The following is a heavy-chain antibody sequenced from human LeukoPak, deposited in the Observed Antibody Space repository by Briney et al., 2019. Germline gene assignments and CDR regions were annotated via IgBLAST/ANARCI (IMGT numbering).Heavy chain of an antibody. J-gene: IGHJ4*02. CDR2: ISAYNGNT. D-gene: IGHD1-26*01. V-gene: IGHV1-18*01. Sequence: ASVKVSCKASGYTFTSYGISRVRQAPGQGLEWMGWISAYNGNTNYAQKLQGRVTMTTDTSTSTAYMELRSLRSDDTAVYYCARDSEVGATSNFVYWGQGTLVTVSS. CDR3: ARDSEVGATSNFVY. CDR1: GYTFTSYG.